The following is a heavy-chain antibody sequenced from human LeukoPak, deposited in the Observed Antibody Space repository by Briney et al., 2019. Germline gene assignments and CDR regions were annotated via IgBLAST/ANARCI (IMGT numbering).Heavy chain of an antibody. Sequence: SGTLSLTCAVSGGSITIDTWWSWVRQPPGKGLEWIGQIYCSGSTNYNPSLKSRVTILMDKSKNQLSLDLISVTAADTAVYYCARHVPITGILGFDSWGQGTLVTVSS. CDR3: ARHVPITGILGFDS. D-gene: IGHD5-24*01. J-gene: IGHJ4*02. V-gene: IGHV4-4*02. CDR2: IYCSGST. CDR1: GGSITIDTW.